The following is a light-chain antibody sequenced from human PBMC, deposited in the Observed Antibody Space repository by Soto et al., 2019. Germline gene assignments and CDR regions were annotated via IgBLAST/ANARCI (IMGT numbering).Light chain of an antibody. CDR1: SSDVGIYNY. CDR2: EVS. J-gene: IGLJ3*02. CDR3: SSFTTSSIWV. V-gene: IGLV2-14*01. Sequence: QSALTQPASVSGSPGQSITISCTGTSSDVGIYNYVSWYQQHPGKAPKLMIYEVSKRPSGVSNRFSGSKSGSTASLSISGLQAEDEADYYCSSFTTSSIWVFGGGTKLT.